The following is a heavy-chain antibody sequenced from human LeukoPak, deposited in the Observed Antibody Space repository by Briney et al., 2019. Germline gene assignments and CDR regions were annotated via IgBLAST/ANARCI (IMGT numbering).Heavy chain of an antibody. CDR3: ARDLWDHDSSGYPLY. CDR2: IKQDGSEK. Sequence: PGGSLRLSCAASGFTFSSYWMSWVRQAPGKGLEWVANIKQDGSEKYYVDSVKGRFTISRDNAKNSLYLQMNSLRAEDTAVYYCARDLWDHDSSGYPLYWGQGTLVTVSS. J-gene: IGHJ4*02. CDR1: GFTFSSYW. D-gene: IGHD3-22*01. V-gene: IGHV3-7*01.